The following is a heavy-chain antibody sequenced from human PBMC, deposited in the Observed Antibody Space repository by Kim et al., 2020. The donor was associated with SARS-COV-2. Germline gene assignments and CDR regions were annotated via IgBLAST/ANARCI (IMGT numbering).Heavy chain of an antibody. CDR1: GGSISSYY. V-gene: IGHV4-59*01. Sequence: SETLSLTCTVSGGSISSYYWSWIRQPPGKGLEWIGYIYYSGSTNYNPSLKSRVTISVDTSKNQFSLKLSSVTAADTAVYYCARAGQMGFGELLYLVFDYWGQGTLVTVSS. CDR3: ARAGQMGFGELLYLVFDY. D-gene: IGHD3-10*01. J-gene: IGHJ4*02. CDR2: IYYSGST.